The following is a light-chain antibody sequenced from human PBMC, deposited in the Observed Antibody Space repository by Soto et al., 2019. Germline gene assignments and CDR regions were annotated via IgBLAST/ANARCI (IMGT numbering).Light chain of an antibody. J-gene: IGLJ1*01. Sequence: QSVLTQPPSASGTPGQRVTISCSGSSSNIGSNTVNWYKQLPGTAPKLLIYSNNQRPSGVPERFSGSKSGTSASLAISGLQSEDEADYYCAAWDDSLNGFYVFGTGTKVTVL. CDR1: SSNIGSNT. V-gene: IGLV1-44*01. CDR2: SNN. CDR3: AAWDDSLNGFYV.